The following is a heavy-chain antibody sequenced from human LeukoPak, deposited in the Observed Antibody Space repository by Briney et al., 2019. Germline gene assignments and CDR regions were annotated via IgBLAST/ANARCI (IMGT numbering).Heavy chain of an antibody. Sequence: SETLSLTCTVSGGSISSYYWSWIRQPPGKGLEWIGYIYYSGSTNYNPSLKSRVTISVDTSKNQFSLKLSSVTAADTAVYYCARDLMGFDYGGQGTLVTVSS. V-gene: IGHV4-59*01. CDR1: GGSISSYY. D-gene: IGHD1-26*01. J-gene: IGHJ4*02. CDR2: IYYSGST. CDR3: ARDLMGFDY.